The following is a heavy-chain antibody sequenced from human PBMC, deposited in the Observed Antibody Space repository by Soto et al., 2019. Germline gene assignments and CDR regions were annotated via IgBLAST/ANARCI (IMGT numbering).Heavy chain of an antibody. CDR1: GFTFSSYA. Sequence: GGSLRLSCASSGFTFSSYAMHLVRQAPGKGLEWVAVISYDGSNKYYADSVKGRFTISRDNSKNTLYLQMNSLRAEDTAVYYCARNPYYYDSSGYYYVWYWGQGTLVTVSS. D-gene: IGHD3-22*01. J-gene: IGHJ4*02. CDR2: ISYDGSNK. CDR3: ARNPYYYDSSGYYYVWY. V-gene: IGHV3-30-3*01.